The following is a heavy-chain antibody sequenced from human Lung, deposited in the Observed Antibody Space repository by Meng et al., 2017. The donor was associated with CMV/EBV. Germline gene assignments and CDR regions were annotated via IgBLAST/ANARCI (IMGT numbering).Heavy chain of an antibody. CDR2: ISAYNGNT. V-gene: IGHV1-18*01. CDR1: GYTFTSYG. D-gene: IGHD3-9*01. CDR3: ARGGYFYWLVPRLAAGRLEAQKDAYYYGMDV. Sequence: ASXXVSXKASGYTFTSYGISWVRQAPGQGLEWMGWISAYNGNTNYAQKLQGRVTMTTDTSTSTAYMELRSLRSDDTAVYYCARGGYFYWLVPRLAAGRLEAQKDAYYYGMDVWXQGTTVTVSS. J-gene: IGHJ6*02.